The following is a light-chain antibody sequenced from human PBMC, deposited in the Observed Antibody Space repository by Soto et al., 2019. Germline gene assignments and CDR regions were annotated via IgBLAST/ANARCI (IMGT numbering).Light chain of an antibody. CDR1: QGISSY. V-gene: IGKV1-9*01. CDR2: AAS. Sequence: DIQMTPSPSSLSASVGDRVTITCRASQGISSYLAWYQQKPGKAPKLLIYAASTLQSGVPSRFSGSGSGTDFTLTISSLQPDDSATYYRQRYKSRRTFGQGTKVDIK. CDR3: QRYKSRRT. J-gene: IGKJ1*01.